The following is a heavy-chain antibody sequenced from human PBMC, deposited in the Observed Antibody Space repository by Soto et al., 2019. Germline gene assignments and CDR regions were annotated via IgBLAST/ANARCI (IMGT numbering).Heavy chain of an antibody. CDR3: ARGPVETAMAYSYCCGM. V-gene: IGHV4-59*01. Sequence: SETLSLTCTVAGGSISSYYWSWIRQPPGKGLEWIGHIYYSGGTTYNPSLKSRVTISVYTFKNQFFLHLSSLTAADTALYYCARGPVETAMAYSYCCGM. D-gene: IGHD5-18*01. CDR1: GGSISSYY. CDR2: IYYSGGT. J-gene: IGHJ6*01.